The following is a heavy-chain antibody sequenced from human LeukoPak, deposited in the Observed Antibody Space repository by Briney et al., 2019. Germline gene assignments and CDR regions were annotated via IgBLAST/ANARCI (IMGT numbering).Heavy chain of an antibody. CDR1: GFTFSSYA. CDR3: ARDQTIYYGSGSPGYY. D-gene: IGHD3-10*01. CDR2: ISYDGSNK. V-gene: IGHV3-30-3*01. J-gene: IGHJ4*02. Sequence: GGSLRLSCAASGFTFSSYAMHWVRQAPGKGLEWVAVISYDGSNKYYADSVKGRFTISRDNSKNTLYLQMNSLRAEDTAVYYCARDQTIYYGSGSPGYYWGQGTLVTVSS.